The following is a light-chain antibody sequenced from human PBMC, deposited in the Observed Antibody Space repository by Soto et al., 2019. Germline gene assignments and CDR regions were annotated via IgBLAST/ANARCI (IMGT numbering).Light chain of an antibody. CDR1: SSNIGAGYD. Sequence: QSVLTQPPSVSGAPGQRVTISCPGSSSNIGAGYDVHWYQQRPGTAPKLLISGNSNRPSGVPDRFSGSTSGTSASLAITGLQAEDEGDYYCQSYDSTLSARYVFGTGTKVTV. V-gene: IGLV1-40*01. CDR2: GNS. J-gene: IGLJ1*01. CDR3: QSYDSTLSARYV.